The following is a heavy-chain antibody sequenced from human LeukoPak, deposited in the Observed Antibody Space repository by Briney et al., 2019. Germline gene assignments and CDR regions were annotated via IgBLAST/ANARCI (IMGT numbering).Heavy chain of an antibody. CDR2: IGYDGRNK. D-gene: IGHD3-10*01. CDR1: GFTFSSYG. CDR3: AKDNAYYYADY. Sequence: GGSLRLSCAASGFTFSSYGVHWVRQAPGKGLEWVTFIGYDGRNKYYADSVKGRFTISRDNSKNTLYLQMNSLRAEDTAVYYCAKDNAYYYADYWGQGTLVTVSS. V-gene: IGHV3-30*02. J-gene: IGHJ4*02.